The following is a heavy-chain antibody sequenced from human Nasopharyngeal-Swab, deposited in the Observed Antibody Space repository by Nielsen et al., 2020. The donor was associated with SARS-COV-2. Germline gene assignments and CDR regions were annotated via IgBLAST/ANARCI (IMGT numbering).Heavy chain of an antibody. CDR1: GDRFTNEW. CDR3: GRCRDGYTNKGFDY. CDR2: IYPGDSET. D-gene: IGHD5-24*01. Sequence: GESLKISCQVSGDRFTNEWIGWVRQMPGKGLEYMGIIYPGDSETRYSPSFQGQVTISADKSINTVYLQWGSLKASDSAMYYCGRCRDGYTNKGFDYWGQGTLVTVSS. J-gene: IGHJ4*02. V-gene: IGHV5-51*01.